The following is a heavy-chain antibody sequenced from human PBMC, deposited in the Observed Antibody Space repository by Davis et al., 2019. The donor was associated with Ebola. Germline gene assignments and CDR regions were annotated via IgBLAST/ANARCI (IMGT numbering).Heavy chain of an antibody. CDR2: ISSSSSDM. CDR3: ARDSGGFVLWY. V-gene: IGHV3-21*06. D-gene: IGHD3-10*01. Sequence: PGGSLRLSCAVSGLAFSDYSMNWVRQAPGRGLEWVASISSSSSDMSYADSVKGRFTISRDNAKTSVYLQMNSLRAEDTAVYYCARDSGGFVLWYWGQGTPVTVSS. J-gene: IGHJ4*02. CDR1: GLAFSDYS.